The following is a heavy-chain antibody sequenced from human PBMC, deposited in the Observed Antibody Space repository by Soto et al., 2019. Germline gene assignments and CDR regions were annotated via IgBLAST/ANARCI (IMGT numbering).Heavy chain of an antibody. CDR1: GGSINSYS. CDR2: IIPIFGTP. CDR3: AKTSSSSLIHIDY. V-gene: IGHV1-69*06. J-gene: IGHJ4*02. Sequence: QVQLVQSGAEVKKPGSSVKVSCKASGGSINSYSISWVRQAPGQGLEWMGGIIPIFGTPNYAQRFQGRVTITADKSASTVYMELSSLRSEDTAIYYCAKTSSSSLIHIDYWGQGTLVTVSS. D-gene: IGHD6-6*01.